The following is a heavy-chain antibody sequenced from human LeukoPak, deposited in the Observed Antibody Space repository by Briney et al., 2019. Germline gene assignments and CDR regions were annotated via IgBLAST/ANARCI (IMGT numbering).Heavy chain of an antibody. CDR1: GVSISSSSYY. Sequence: SETLSLTCAVSGVSISSSSYYWGWIRQPPGKGLEWIGSIYYSGSTYYNPSLKSRVTISVDTSKNQFSLKLSSVTAADTAVYYCAVTTVTISEWGQGTLVTVSS. V-gene: IGHV4-39*01. CDR3: AVTTVTISE. CDR2: IYYSGST. J-gene: IGHJ4*02. D-gene: IGHD4-17*01.